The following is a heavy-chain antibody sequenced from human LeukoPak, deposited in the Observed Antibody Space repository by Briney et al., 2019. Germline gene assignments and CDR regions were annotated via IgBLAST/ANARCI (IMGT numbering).Heavy chain of an antibody. CDR3: ASGGTAARRGFSYYYYYMDV. CDR1: GGSISSSSYY. V-gene: IGHV4-39*07. Sequence: PSETLSLTCTVSGGSISSSSYYWGWIRQPPGKGLEWIGSIYYSGSTYYNPSLKSRVTISVDTSKNQFSLKLSSVTAADTAVYYCASGGTAARRGFSYYYYYMDVWGKGTTVTVSS. D-gene: IGHD6-6*01. J-gene: IGHJ6*03. CDR2: IYYSGST.